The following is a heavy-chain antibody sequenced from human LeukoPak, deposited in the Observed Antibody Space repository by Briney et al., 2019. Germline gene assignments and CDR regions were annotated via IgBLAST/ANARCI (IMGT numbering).Heavy chain of an antibody. CDR3: ARARDDYGDPNWFDP. CDR1: GGTFSSYA. J-gene: IGHJ5*02. Sequence: SVKVSCKASGGTFSSYAISWVRQAPGQGLEWMGRIIPILGIANYAQKFQGRVTITADKSTSTAYMELSSLRSEDTAVYYCARARDDYGDPNWFDPWGQGTLVTVSS. CDR2: IIPILGIA. D-gene: IGHD4-17*01. V-gene: IGHV1-69*04.